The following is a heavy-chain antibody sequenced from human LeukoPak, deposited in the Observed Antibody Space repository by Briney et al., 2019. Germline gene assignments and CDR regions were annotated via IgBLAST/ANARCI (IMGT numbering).Heavy chain of an antibody. V-gene: IGHV4-39*07. CDR1: GDSISSSNYY. J-gene: IGHJ4*02. Sequence: SETLSLTCAVSGDSISSSNYYWGWIRQPPGKGLEWIGSIYYSGSTYYNPSLKSRVTISVDTSKNQFSLKLSSVTAADTAVYYCARESVEMATINWGQGTLVTVSS. CDR2: IYYSGST. D-gene: IGHD5-24*01. CDR3: ARESVEMATIN.